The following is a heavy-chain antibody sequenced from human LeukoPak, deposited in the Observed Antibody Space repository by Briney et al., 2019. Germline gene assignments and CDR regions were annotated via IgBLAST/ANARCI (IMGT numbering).Heavy chain of an antibody. Sequence: TSETLSLTCIVSGYSLSSGYYWGWIRQPPGKGLEWLGYIYSSGTINFNPSLKSRLTMSVDTSKNQFSLKLSSVTAADTAVYYCARHDKGFDYWGQGTLVTVSA. D-gene: IGHD3-22*01. CDR2: IYSSGTI. V-gene: IGHV4-38-2*02. CDR1: GYSLSSGYY. CDR3: ARHDKGFDY. J-gene: IGHJ4*02.